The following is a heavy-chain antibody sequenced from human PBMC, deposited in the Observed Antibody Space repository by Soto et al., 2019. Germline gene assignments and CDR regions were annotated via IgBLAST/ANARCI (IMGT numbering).Heavy chain of an antibody. CDR3: AVGENWNNLFDY. J-gene: IGHJ4*02. D-gene: IGHD1-1*01. V-gene: IGHV1-2*02. CDR2: INPNSGGT. Sequence: QVQLVQSGAEVKKPGASVKVSCKASGYSFTAYYMHWVRQAPGQGLEWMGWINPNSGGTNYAQNFQGRVTMTRDTSISTASMELSRLRSDDTAVYCCAVGENWNNLFDYWGQGTLVTVSS. CDR1: GYSFTAYY.